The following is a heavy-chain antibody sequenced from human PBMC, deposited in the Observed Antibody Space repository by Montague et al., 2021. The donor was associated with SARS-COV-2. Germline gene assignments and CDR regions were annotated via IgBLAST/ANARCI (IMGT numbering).Heavy chain of an antibody. CDR2: IYFLGNT. J-gene: IGHJ5*02. V-gene: IGHV4-39*01. Sequence: SETLSLTCTVSGDSVSNDRYYWGWIRQSPGKGLEWIGTIYFLGNTYYSPSLKSRVTMSVDTSKNQLSLRLTSVTASDTAIYYCASAEMIGGVFTSWFDPWGQGTLVTVSS. D-gene: IGHD3-16*01. CDR1: GDSVSNDRYY. CDR3: ASAEMIGGVFTSWFDP.